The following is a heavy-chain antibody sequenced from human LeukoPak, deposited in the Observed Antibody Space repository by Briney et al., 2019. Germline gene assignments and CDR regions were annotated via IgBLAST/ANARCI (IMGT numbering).Heavy chain of an antibody. Sequence: GGSLRLSCAASGFTFSSYALSWVRQAPGKGLEWVSGFSGSGGSTHYADSVRGRFTISRDNSKNTLYLQMNSLRAEDTAVYYCAKEGKTRNWNYYQAKPVYWGQGTLVTVSS. V-gene: IGHV3-23*01. CDR2: FSGSGGST. CDR1: GFTFSSYA. D-gene: IGHD1-7*01. J-gene: IGHJ4*02. CDR3: AKEGKTRNWNYYQAKPVY.